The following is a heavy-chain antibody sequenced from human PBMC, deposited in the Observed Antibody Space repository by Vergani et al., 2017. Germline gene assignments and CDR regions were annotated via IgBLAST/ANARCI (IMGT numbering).Heavy chain of an antibody. V-gene: IGHV3-30*02. CDR2: IRYDGSNK. Sequence: QVQLVESGGGVVPPGGSLRLSCAASGFTFSSYGMHWVRQAPGKGLEWVAFIRYDGSNKYYADSVKGRFTISRDNSKNTLYLQMNSLRDEDTAVYYCAKDRPDAARCGSGSYQGGFDYWGQGTLVTVSS. CDR3: AKDRPDAARCGSGSYQGGFDY. D-gene: IGHD1-26*01. J-gene: IGHJ4*02. CDR1: GFTFSSYG.